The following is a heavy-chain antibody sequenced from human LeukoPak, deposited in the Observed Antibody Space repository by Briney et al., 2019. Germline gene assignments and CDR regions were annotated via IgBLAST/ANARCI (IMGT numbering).Heavy chain of an antibody. J-gene: IGHJ4*02. CDR2: ISGSGIST. Sequence: PGGSLRLSCAASGFSFSNYAMSWVRQAPGKGLEWVSAISGSGISTYYADSVKGRVTISRDNAKNSLYLQMNSLRAEDTAVYYCARDPHRGFDYWGQGTPVTVSS. CDR3: ARDPHRGFDY. V-gene: IGHV3-23*01. CDR1: GFSFSNYA. D-gene: IGHD3-10*01.